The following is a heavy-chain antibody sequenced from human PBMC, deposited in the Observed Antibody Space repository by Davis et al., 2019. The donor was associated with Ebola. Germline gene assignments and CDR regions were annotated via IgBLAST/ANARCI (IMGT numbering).Heavy chain of an antibody. CDR2: INPNSGGT. D-gene: IGHD3-10*01. J-gene: IGHJ4*02. Sequence: ASVKVSCKASGYTFTGYYMHWVRQAPGQGLEWMGWINPNSGGTNYAQNFQGWVTMTRDTSISTAYMELSRLRSDDTAVYYCARGPKIWFGELLPYYFDYWGQGTLVTVSS. CDR3: ARGPKIWFGELLPYYFDY. CDR1: GYTFTGYY. V-gene: IGHV1-2*04.